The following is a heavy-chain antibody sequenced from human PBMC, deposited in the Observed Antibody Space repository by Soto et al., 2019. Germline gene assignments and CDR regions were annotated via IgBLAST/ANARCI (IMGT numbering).Heavy chain of an antibody. D-gene: IGHD2-21*02. J-gene: IGHJ4*02. Sequence: ASVKVSCKASGYTFTTYPIHWVRQASGQGLEWMGWINPGNGDRDYLQKFQGRVTVTRDTSKNTLYLQMNSLRAEDTAVYYCAKDPPPYCGGDCYSDYWGQGTLVTVSS. CDR2: INPGNGDR. V-gene: IGHV1-3*01. CDR1: GYTFTTYP. CDR3: AKDPPPYCGGDCYSDY.